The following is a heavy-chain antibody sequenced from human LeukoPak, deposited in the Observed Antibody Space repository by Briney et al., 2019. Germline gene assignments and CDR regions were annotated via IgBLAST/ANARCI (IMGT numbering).Heavy chain of an antibody. CDR2: IYYSGST. J-gene: IGHJ4*02. CDR3: ARCGWYEPYFDY. CDR1: GGSISSYY. Sequence: SETLSLTCTVSGGSISSYYWSWIRQPPGKGLEWIGYIYYSGSTNYNTSLKSRVTISVDTSKNQFSLKLSSVTAADTAVYYCARCGWYEPYFDYWGQGTLVTVSS. V-gene: IGHV4-59*01. D-gene: IGHD6-19*01.